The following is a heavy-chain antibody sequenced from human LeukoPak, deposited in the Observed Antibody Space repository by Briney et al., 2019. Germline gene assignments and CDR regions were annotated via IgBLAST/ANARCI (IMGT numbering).Heavy chain of an antibody. D-gene: IGHD6-13*01. CDR2: IYYSGST. Sequence: SETLSLTCAVYGGSFSSNYWSWIRQPPGKGLEWIGYIYYSGSTKYNPSLKSRVTISVDTSKNQFSLKLSSVTAADTAVYYCARDVPGYSSSWFIYMDVWGKGTTVTVSS. J-gene: IGHJ6*03. V-gene: IGHV4-59*01. CDR1: GGSFSSNY. CDR3: ARDVPGYSSSWFIYMDV.